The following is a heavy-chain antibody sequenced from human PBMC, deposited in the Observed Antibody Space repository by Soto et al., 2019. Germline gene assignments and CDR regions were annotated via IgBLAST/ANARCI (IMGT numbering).Heavy chain of an antibody. D-gene: IGHD2-15*01. V-gene: IGHV1-18*01. CDR2: ISAYNGNT. Sequence: DSVKVSCKASGYTFTSYGISWVRRAPGQGLEWMGWISAYNGNTNYAQKLQGRVTMTTDTSTSTAYMELRSLRSDDTAVYYCARDGDCSRGSCYLLYYGMDVWGQGTTVTVSS. CDR3: ARDGDCSRGSCYLLYYGMDV. J-gene: IGHJ6*02. CDR1: GYTFTSYG.